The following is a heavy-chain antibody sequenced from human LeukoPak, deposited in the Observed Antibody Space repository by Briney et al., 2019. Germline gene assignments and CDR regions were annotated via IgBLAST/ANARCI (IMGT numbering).Heavy chain of an antibody. J-gene: IGHJ5*02. D-gene: IGHD3-10*01. Sequence: ASVTVSFKATGYTFTRYDINWVRQATGQGREWMGWMDTNNGNTGYAQKVQGRVNMTRNHSISTAYMELSSLRSEDSSVYYCARAMVRGVMRNWFGPWGQGTLVTVSS. V-gene: IGHV1-8*01. CDR3: ARAMVRGVMRNWFGP. CDR2: MDTNNGNT. CDR1: GYTFTRYD.